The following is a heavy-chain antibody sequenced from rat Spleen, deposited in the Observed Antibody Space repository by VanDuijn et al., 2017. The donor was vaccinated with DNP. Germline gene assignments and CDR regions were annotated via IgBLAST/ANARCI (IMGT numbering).Heavy chain of an antibody. CDR2: ISPGGDKT. Sequence: EVQLVESGGGLMQPGRSLKLSCAASGFIFSDYGMSWVRQTPTKGLEWVASISPGGDKTFYRDSVKGRFTASRDNAKNTLYLQMDSLRSEDTATYFWVNRYGYWGQGVMVTVSS. CDR3: VNRYGY. V-gene: IGHV5S13*01. CDR1: GFIFSDYG. D-gene: IGHD4-1*01. J-gene: IGHJ2*01.